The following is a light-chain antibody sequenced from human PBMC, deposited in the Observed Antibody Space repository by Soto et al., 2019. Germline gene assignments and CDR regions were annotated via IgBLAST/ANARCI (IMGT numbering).Light chain of an antibody. CDR3: QQYSNWPPGT. Sequence: EIVLTQSPATLSSFPGDRVTLSCMASQSVSSYLAWYQQKPGQAPRLLIYGASTRATGIPARFSGSGSGTEFTLTISSLQSEDFAVYYCQQYSNWPPGTFGQGTKVDIK. V-gene: IGKV3-15*01. CDR2: GAS. J-gene: IGKJ1*01. CDR1: QSVSSY.